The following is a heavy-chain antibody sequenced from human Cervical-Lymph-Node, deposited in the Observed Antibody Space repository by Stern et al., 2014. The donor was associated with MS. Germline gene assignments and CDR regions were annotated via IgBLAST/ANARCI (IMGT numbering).Heavy chain of an antibody. CDR2: IHHSGTT. CDR1: GDSVSSDNW. V-gene: IGHV4-4*02. CDR3: ARASLSGYDWFDP. Sequence: QVQLQESGPGLVKPSGTLSLTCTVSGDSVSSDNWWSWVRQPPGKGLEWIGEIHHSGTTNYNPYLESRLIISIDKSKNQFSLNLKSVTAADTAVYYCARASLSGYDWFDPWGQGTLVTVSP. J-gene: IGHJ5*02. D-gene: IGHD5-12*01.